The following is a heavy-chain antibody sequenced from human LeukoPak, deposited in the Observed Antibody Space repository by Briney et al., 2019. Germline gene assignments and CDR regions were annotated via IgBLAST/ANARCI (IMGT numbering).Heavy chain of an antibody. Sequence: SQTLSLTCTVSGGSISSGSYYWSWIRQPAGKGLEWIGRIYTSGSTNYNPSLKSRVTISVDTSKNQFSLKLSSVTAADTAVYYCARERAYSSSRYVSDYWGQGTLVTVSS. CDR2: IYTSGST. J-gene: IGHJ4*02. D-gene: IGHD6-13*01. V-gene: IGHV4-61*02. CDR1: GGSISSGSYY. CDR3: ARERAYSSSRYVSDY.